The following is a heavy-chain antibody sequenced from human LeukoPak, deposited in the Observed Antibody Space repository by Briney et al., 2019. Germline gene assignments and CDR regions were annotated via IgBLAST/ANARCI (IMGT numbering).Heavy chain of an antibody. CDR2: INHSGST. CDR3: ARGRDDIFPPPAKYYYGMDV. V-gene: IGHV4-34*01. D-gene: IGHD3-9*01. CDR1: GGSFSGYY. Sequence: SETLSLTCAVYGGSFSGYYWSWIRQPPGKGLEWIGEINHSGSTNYNPSLKSRVTISVDTSKNQFSLKLSSVTAADTAVYYCARGRDDIFPPPAKYYYGMDVWGQGTTVTVS. J-gene: IGHJ6*02.